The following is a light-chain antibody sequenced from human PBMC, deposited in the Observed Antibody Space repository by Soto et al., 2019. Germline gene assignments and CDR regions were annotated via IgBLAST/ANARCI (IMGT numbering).Light chain of an antibody. J-gene: IGKJ4*01. CDR1: QPIDTW. CDR3: QQYDNVPRT. Sequence: DIQMTQSPSSLAASIGDRVSITCRAVQPIDTWMAWSQQKPQMAPKPLIYASSSLQSGVPSRFNGSGSGTEFSLTIYSLQPEESADYDVQQYDNVPRTFGGGTKVDIK. CDR2: ASS. V-gene: IGKV1D-16*01.